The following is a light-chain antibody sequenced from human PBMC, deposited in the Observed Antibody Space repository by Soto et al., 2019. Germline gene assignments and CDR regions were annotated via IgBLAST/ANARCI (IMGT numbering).Light chain of an antibody. CDR1: QSVTSSY. Sequence: EIVLTQSRGTLSLSPGERATLSCRASQSVTSSYLAWYQQTPGQAPRLLIYGASIRATGIPDRFSGSGSGTDFTLTISRLEPEDFAVYYCQQYSNSPRTFGQGTKVDIK. V-gene: IGKV3-20*01. CDR3: QQYSNSPRT. CDR2: GAS. J-gene: IGKJ1*01.